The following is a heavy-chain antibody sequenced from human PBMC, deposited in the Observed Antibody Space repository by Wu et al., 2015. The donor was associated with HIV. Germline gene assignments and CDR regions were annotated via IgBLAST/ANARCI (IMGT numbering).Heavy chain of an antibody. CDR1: GYIFTHFG. CDR2: ISAYSGNT. V-gene: IGHV1-18*01. J-gene: IGHJ6*03. D-gene: IGHD4-23*01. Sequence: QVQLVQSGAEVKKPGASVKVSCQASGYIFTHFGITWVRQAPGQGLEWMGWISAYSGNTKYAQKLQGRVTMTTDTSTSSAYMELRSLRSDDTAVYYCARGGVYGVNVGDYSYYYYIDVWGKGTTVTVSS. CDR3: ARGGVYGVNVGDYSYYYYIDV.